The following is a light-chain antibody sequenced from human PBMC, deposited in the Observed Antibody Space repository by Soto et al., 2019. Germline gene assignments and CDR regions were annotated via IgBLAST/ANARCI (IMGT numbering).Light chain of an antibody. CDR3: QQSYSRPRT. V-gene: IGKV1-39*01. CDR1: QNIFSY. Sequence: DIQMTQSPSSLSASVGDRVTITCRASQNIFSYLNWYQQKPGKAPNLLIYTASSLESGVPSRFSGSGSGTDFTLTITSLQPEDFATYFCQQSYSRPRTFGQGTKVDIK. J-gene: IGKJ1*01. CDR2: TAS.